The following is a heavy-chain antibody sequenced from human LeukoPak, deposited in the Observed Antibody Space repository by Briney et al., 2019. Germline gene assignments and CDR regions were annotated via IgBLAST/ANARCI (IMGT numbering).Heavy chain of an antibody. J-gene: IGHJ6*04. CDR1: GGSINNYY. D-gene: IGHD3-10*02. CDR2: ISSSGSTI. V-gene: IGHV3-11*04. CDR3: AELGITMIGGV. Sequence: LSLTCTVSGGSINNYYWSWIRQPPGKGLEWVSYISSSGSTIYYADSVKGRFTISRDNAKNSLYLQMDSLRAEDTAVYYCAELGITMIGGVWGKGTTGTISS.